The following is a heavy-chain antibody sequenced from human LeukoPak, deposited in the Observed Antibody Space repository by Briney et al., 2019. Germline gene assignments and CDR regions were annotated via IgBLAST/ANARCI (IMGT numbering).Heavy chain of an antibody. CDR1: GYTFTSYG. Sequence: GASVKVSCKASGYTFTSYGISWVRQAPGQGLEWMGWISAYNGNTNYAQRLQGRVTMTTDTSTSTAYMELRSLRPDDTAVYYCARDRDEYSGYDSLGLLRFDPWGQGTLVTVSS. J-gene: IGHJ5*02. CDR3: ARDRDEYSGYDSLGLLRFDP. D-gene: IGHD5-12*01. CDR2: ISAYNGNT. V-gene: IGHV1-18*01.